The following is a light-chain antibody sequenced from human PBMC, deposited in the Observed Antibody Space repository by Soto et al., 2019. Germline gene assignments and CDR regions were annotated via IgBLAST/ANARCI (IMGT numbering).Light chain of an antibody. Sequence: DVQMTQSPSTLSASVGDRVTITCRASQSVRSWLAWYQQRPGKAPNLLIYAASSLQTGVPSRFSGSGSGTEFTLTISSLQPDDFATYYCQQYNIDWTFGQGTKVDNK. V-gene: IGKV1-5*01. CDR2: AAS. CDR3: QQYNIDWT. CDR1: QSVRSW. J-gene: IGKJ1*01.